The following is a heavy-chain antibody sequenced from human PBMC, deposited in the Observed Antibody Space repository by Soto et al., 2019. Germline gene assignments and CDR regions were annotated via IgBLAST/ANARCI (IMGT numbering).Heavy chain of an antibody. CDR1: GGSISSYY. CDR2: IYYSGST. D-gene: IGHD2-15*01. V-gene: IGHV4-59*08. Sequence: SDTLSLTCTVSGGSISSYYWSWIRQPPGKGLEWIGYIYYSGSTNYNPSLKSRVTISVDTSKNQFSLKLSSVTAADTAVYYCARQRGCSGGSCYPYYFDYWGQGTLVTVSS. CDR3: ARQRGCSGGSCYPYYFDY. J-gene: IGHJ4*02.